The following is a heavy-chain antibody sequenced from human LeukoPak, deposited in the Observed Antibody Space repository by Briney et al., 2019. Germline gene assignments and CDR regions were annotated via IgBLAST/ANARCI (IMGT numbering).Heavy chain of an antibody. D-gene: IGHD2-15*01. CDR3: ARGLGYCSGGSCFRSYFDY. CDR2: ISSSSSYI. Sequence: GGSLRLSCAASGFTFSSYSMNWVRQAPGKGLEWVSSISSSSSYIYYADSVKGRFTISRDNSKNTLYLQMNSLRAEDTAVYYCARGLGYCSGGSCFRSYFDYWGQGTLVTVSS. J-gene: IGHJ4*02. V-gene: IGHV3-21*01. CDR1: GFTFSSYS.